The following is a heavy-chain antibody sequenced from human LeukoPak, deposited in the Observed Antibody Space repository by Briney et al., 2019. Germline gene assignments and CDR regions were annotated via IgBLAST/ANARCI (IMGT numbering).Heavy chain of an antibody. CDR2: IWYDGSNK. CDR3: ARILGLTLDY. J-gene: IGHJ4*02. CDR1: GFTFSSCG. Sequence: PGRSLRLSCAASGFTFSSCGLHWVRQAPGKGLEWLAVIWYDGSNKYYADSVRGRFTISRDAAGNSLYLQMNSLRDEDTAVYYCARILGLTLDYWGPGTLVTVSS. V-gene: IGHV3-33*01. D-gene: IGHD3-16*01.